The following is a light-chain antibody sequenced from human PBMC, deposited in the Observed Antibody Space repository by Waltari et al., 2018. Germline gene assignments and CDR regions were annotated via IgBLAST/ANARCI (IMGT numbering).Light chain of an antibody. CDR3: QQYETDPT. CDR2: DAS. Sequence: DLQMTQSPSSLSASIGDRVTITCRASQDISNYCHWYHVKPGKAPKLLIYDASYLETGVPSRFSGSRSGTDFSFSISSLQPEDVGTYYCQQYETDPTFGGGTTVDIK. V-gene: IGKV1-33*01. CDR1: QDISNY. J-gene: IGKJ4*01.